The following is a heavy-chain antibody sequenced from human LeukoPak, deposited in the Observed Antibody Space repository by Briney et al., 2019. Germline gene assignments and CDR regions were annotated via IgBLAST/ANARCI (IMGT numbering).Heavy chain of an antibody. V-gene: IGHV1-2*02. D-gene: IGHD3-9*01. J-gene: IGHJ4*02. CDR3: ARTLRYFDWSSFDY. CDR2: INPNSGGT. Sequence: ASVKVSCKASGYTFTSYGISWVRQAPGQGLEWMGWINPNSGGTNYAQKFQGRVTMTRDTSISTAYMELSRLRSDDTAVYYCARTLRYFDWSSFDYWGQGTLVTVSS. CDR1: GYTFTSYG.